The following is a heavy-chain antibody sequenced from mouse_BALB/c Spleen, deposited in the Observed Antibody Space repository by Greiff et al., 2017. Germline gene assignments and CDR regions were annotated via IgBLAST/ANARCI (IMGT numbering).Heavy chain of an antibody. CDR2: ISTYSGNT. V-gene: IGHV1-67*01. CDR1: GYTFTDYA. J-gene: IGHJ3*01. Sequence: QVQLKQSGPELVRPGVSVKISCKGSGYTFTDYAMHWVKQSHAKSLEWIGVISTYSGNTNYNQKFKGKATMTVDKSSSTAYMELARLTSEDSAIYYYARAYYDYEGFAYWGQGTLVTVSA. CDR3: ARAYYDYEGFAY. D-gene: IGHD2-4*01.